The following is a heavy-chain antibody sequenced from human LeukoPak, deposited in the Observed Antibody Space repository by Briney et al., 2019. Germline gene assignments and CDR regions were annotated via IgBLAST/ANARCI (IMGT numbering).Heavy chain of an antibody. CDR3: AKDWEYCSGGSCRTYGGLDY. J-gene: IGHJ4*02. V-gene: IGHV4-4*07. Sequence: SETLSLTCTVSGDSISSYYWSWIRQPAGKGLEWIGRIYTSGSTNYNPSLKSRVTMSVDTSKNQFSLKLNSVTAADTAVYYCAKDWEYCSGGSCRTYGGLDYWGQGTLVTVSS. D-gene: IGHD2-15*01. CDR1: GDSISSYY. CDR2: IYTSGST.